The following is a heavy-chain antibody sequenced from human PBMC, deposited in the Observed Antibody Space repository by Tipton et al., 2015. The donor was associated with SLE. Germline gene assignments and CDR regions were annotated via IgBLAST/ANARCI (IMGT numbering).Heavy chain of an antibody. V-gene: IGHV3-72*01. J-gene: IGHJ6*03. CDR3: ARDSRYYYMDV. CDR2: IRNKANSYST. D-gene: IGHD6-13*01. CDR1: GFTFSDHF. Sequence: SLRLSCAASGFTFSDHFIDWVRQAPGKGLEWVGRIRNKANSYSTEYAASVKGRFTLSRDDSKNSLSLQMNSLKTEDAAIYYCARDSRYYYMDVWGKGTTVTVSS.